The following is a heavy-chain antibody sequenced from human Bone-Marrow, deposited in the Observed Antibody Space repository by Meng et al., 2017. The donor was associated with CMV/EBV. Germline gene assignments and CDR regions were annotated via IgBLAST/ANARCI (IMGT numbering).Heavy chain of an antibody. Sequence: GGSLRLSCAASGFTFSSYWMHWVRQAPGKGLVWVSRINSDGSSTSYADFVKGRFTISRDNAKNTLYLQMNSLRAEDTAVYYCARLDGGYYYYYYGMDVWGQGNTVNVAS. CDR1: GFTFSSYW. J-gene: IGHJ6*02. CDR3: ARLDGGYYYYYYGMDV. V-gene: IGHV3-74*01. CDR2: INSDGSST. D-gene: IGHD3-16*01.